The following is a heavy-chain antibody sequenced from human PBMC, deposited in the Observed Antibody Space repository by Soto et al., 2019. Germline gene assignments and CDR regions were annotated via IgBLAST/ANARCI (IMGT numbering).Heavy chain of an antibody. CDR1: GGSISSGGYY. Sequence: LSLTCTVSGGSISSGGYYYNWIRQHPGTGLEWIGYIYYSGSTYYNPSLKSRVTISVDTSKNQFSLKLSSVTAADTAVYYCARGIAMAGNWFDPWGQGTLVTVSS. V-gene: IGHV4-31*03. D-gene: IGHD6-19*01. J-gene: IGHJ5*02. CDR3: ARGIAMAGNWFDP. CDR2: IYYSGST.